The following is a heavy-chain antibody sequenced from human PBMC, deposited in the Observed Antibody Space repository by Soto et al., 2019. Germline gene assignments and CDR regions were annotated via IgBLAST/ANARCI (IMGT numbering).Heavy chain of an antibody. V-gene: IGHV3-30*18. D-gene: IGHD1-1*01. Sequence: GGSLRVSCAASVFTFSNYGMHWVRQTPGKGLEWVALILYDGSNEYYADSVKGRFTISRDNSKNTLYLQVSSLRAEDTAVYYCAKSRDAYNFYFYYGMDVWGQGTSVTVSS. CDR2: ILYDGSNE. J-gene: IGHJ6*02. CDR3: AKSRDAYNFYFYYGMDV. CDR1: VFTFSNYG.